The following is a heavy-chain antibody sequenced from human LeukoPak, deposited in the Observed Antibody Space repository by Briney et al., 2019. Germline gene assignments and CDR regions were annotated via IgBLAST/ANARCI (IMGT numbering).Heavy chain of an antibody. D-gene: IGHD2-2*01. Sequence: DSVKVSCKASGYTFTSYYMHWVRHAPGQWLEWMGIINPSGGSTSYAQKFKGRVTMTRDTSTSTVYMELSSLRSEDTAVYYCARGAVPAAFSSHGFDPWGQGTLVTVSS. CDR3: ARGAVPAAFSSHGFDP. V-gene: IGHV1-46*01. CDR2: INPSGGST. J-gene: IGHJ5*02. CDR1: GYTFTSYY.